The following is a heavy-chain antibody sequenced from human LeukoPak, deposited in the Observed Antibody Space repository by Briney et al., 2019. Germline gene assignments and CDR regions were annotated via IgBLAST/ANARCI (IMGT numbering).Heavy chain of an antibody. CDR3: AGIAAVGTWYFQH. J-gene: IGHJ1*01. CDR1: GGSISSSSYY. D-gene: IGHD6-13*01. Sequence: SETLSLPCTVSGGSISSSSYYWGWLRQPPGKGLEWIGSIYFSGSTYYNPSLKSRVTISVDTTNNQFSLKLSSVAAADTAVYYCAGIAAVGTWYFQHWGQGTLVTVSS. V-gene: IGHV4-39*01. CDR2: IYFSGST.